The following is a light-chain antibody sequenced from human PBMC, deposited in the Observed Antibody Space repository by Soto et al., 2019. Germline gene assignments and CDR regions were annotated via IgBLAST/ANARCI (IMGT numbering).Light chain of an antibody. J-gene: IGLJ2*01. CDR1: RSNIGAGYD. V-gene: IGLV1-40*01. Sequence: QAVVTQPPSVSGAPGQRVTISCTGSRSNIGAGYDVYWYQQFPGTPPRLLIYGNSNRPSGVPDRFSGSKSGTSASLAITDLQAEDEGDYYCQSYDNSLSGSGVFGGGTKLTVL. CDR2: GNS. CDR3: QSYDNSLSGSGV.